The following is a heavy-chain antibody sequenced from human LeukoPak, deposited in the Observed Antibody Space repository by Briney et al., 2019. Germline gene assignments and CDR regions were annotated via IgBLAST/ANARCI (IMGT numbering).Heavy chain of an antibody. CDR2: IYYNGST. CDR3: ARLLESGYHVGWFDP. J-gene: IGHJ5*02. D-gene: IGHD5-12*01. Sequence: SETLSLTCTVSGGSISSYYWSWIRQPPGKGLEWIGYIYYNGSTNYNPSLKSRVTISVDTSKNQFSLKLSSVTAADTAVYYCARLLESGYHVGWFDPWGQGTLVTVSS. V-gene: IGHV4-59*08. CDR1: GGSISSYY.